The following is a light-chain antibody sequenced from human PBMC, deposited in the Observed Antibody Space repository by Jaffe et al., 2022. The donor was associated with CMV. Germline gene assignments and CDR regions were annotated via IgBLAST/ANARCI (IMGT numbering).Light chain of an antibody. V-gene: IGKV1-5*03. CDR3: QQYDSWPLT. Sequence: DIQMTQSPSTLSASVGDRVTITCRASQSISSWLAWYQQKPGKAPKLLIYKASSLESGVPSRFSGSGSGTEFTLTISSLLPDDFATYYCQQYDSWPLTFGQGTKVEIK. CDR2: KAS. CDR1: QSISSW. J-gene: IGKJ1*01.